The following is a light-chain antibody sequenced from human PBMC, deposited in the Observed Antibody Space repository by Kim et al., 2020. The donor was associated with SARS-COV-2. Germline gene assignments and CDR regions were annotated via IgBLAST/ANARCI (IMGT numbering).Light chain of an antibody. CDR1: ESITTY. J-gene: IGKJ4*01. Sequence: ASVRDRVTVTCRESESITTYLNGYQKKPGKAPKLLIYGSSTLQGGVPSRFSGSGYGTDFSLTISSLQPEDFGTYYCQESYDTPLTFGGGTKVDIK. CDR2: GSS. CDR3: QESYDTPLT. V-gene: IGKV1-39*01.